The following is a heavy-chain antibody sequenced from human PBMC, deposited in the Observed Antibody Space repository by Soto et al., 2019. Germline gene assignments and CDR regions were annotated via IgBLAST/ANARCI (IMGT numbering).Heavy chain of an antibody. Sequence: QVQLVESGGGVVQPGRSLRLSCAASGFTLSSYGLHWVRQAPGKGLEWVAVISNDGSNKYYADSVKGRFTISSDNSKNTLYLQMNSLRAEDTAAYYCAPWFGAFDYWGQGTLVTVSS. CDR2: ISNDGSNK. CDR1: GFTLSSYG. D-gene: IGHD3-10*01. CDR3: APWFGAFDY. V-gene: IGHV3-30*03. J-gene: IGHJ4*02.